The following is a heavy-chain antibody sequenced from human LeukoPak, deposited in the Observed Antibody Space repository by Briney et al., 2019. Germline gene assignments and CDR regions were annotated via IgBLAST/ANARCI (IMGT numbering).Heavy chain of an antibody. D-gene: IGHD3-22*01. J-gene: IGHJ3*02. CDR2: ISSSGSTI. CDR1: GFTFSSYE. CDR3: ARTRYYDSSGYYFDDAFDI. V-gene: IGHV3-48*03. Sequence: QPGGSRRLSCAASGFTFSSYEMNWVRQAPGKGLEWVSYISSSGSTIYYADSVKGRFTISRDNAKNSLYLQMNSLRAEDTAVYYCARTRYYDSSGYYFDDAFDIWGQGTMVTVSS.